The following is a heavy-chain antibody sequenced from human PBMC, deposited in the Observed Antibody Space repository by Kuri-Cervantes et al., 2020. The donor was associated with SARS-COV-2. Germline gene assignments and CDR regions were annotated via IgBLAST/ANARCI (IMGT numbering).Heavy chain of an antibody. Sequence: GESLKISCAASGFTFDDYGMSWVRQAPGKGLEWVSGINWNGGSTGYADSVKGRFTISRDNAKNSLYLQMNSLRAEDTAEYYCARCVATIRGWFDPWGQGTLVTVSS. J-gene: IGHJ5*02. CDR1: GFTFDDYG. D-gene: IGHD5-12*01. CDR3: ARCVATIRGWFDP. V-gene: IGHV3-20*04. CDR2: INWNGGST.